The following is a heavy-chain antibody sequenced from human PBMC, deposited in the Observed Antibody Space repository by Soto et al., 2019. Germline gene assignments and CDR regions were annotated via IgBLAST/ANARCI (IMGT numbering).Heavy chain of an antibody. V-gene: IGHV3-74*01. D-gene: IGHD3-3*01. CDR1: GFTFSSYW. CDR2: INSDGSST. Sequence: EVQLVESGGGLVQPGGSLRLSCAASGFTFSSYWMHWVRQAPGKGLVWVSRINSDGSSTSYADSVKGRFTISRDNAKNALYLQMSSLRADETAVYYCARFPEITIFGLVSNWGQSTLVTVAS. J-gene: IGHJ1*01. CDR3: ARFPEITIFGLVSN.